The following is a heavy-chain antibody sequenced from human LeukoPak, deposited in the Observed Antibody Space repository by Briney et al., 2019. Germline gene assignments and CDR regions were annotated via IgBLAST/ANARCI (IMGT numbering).Heavy chain of an antibody. D-gene: IGHD3-10*01. V-gene: IGHV3-48*01. Sequence: PGGSLRLSCAASGFTFTDYSMNWVRQAPGWGLECITYTSSDGKTTWYADSVKGRFTVSRDNAMNSLYLQMNSLRVEDTAVYYCARDRPEEDYGSGSFLDYWGQGTLVTVSS. CDR2: TSSDGKTT. J-gene: IGHJ4*02. CDR3: ARDRPEEDYGSGSFLDY. CDR1: GFTFTDYS.